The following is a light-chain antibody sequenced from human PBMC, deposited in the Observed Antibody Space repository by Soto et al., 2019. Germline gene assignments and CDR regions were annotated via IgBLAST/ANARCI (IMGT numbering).Light chain of an antibody. J-gene: IGKJ5*01. V-gene: IGKV3-20*01. CDR2: GAS. CDR1: QSVSSGY. CDR3: QQYSSSPSIT. Sequence: EIVLTQSPGTLSLSPGERATLSCRASQSVSSGYLAWYQQKPGQAPRLLIYGASTRATGSPDRFSGSGSGTDFTLTISRLEPVDFAVYYCQQYSSSPSITFGQGTRLEI.